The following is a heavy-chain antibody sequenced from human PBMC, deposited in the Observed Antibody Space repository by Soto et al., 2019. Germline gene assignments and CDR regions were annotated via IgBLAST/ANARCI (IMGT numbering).Heavy chain of an antibody. CDR1: GFTFSSFA. V-gene: IGHV3-23*01. D-gene: IGHD4-4*01. Sequence: PGGSLRLFCAASGFTFSSFAMTWVRQAPGKGLEWVSTIGSSGNKTYYADSVKGRFTISRDNSKNTLYLQMSSLRAEDTAMYFCANAAHMTTSLLLDYWGQGTQVTVSS. CDR2: IGSSGNKT. CDR3: ANAAHMTTSLLLDY. J-gene: IGHJ4*02.